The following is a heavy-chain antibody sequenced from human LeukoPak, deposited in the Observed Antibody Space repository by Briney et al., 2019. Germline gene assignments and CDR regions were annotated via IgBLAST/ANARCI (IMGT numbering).Heavy chain of an antibody. Sequence: GGSLRLSCAASGFTFSSCAMHWVRQAPGKGLEYVSAISSNGGSTYYANSVKGRFTISRDNSKNTLYLQMGSLRAEDMAVYYCARGERIVVVPAATDYWGQGTLVTVSS. D-gene: IGHD2-2*01. CDR1: GFTFSSCA. CDR3: ARGERIVVVPAATDY. J-gene: IGHJ4*02. CDR2: ISSNGGST. V-gene: IGHV3-64*01.